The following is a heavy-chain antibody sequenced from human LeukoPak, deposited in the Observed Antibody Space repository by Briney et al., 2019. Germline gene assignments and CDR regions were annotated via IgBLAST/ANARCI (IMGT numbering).Heavy chain of an antibody. V-gene: IGHV3-48*03. CDR3: AREMATISLGVGSDY. Sequence: LGGSLRLSCAASGFTFSSYEMNWVRQAPGKGLEWVSYISSSGSTIYYADSVKGRFTISRDNAKNSLYLQMNSLRAEDTAVYYCAREMATISLGVGSDYWGQGTLVTVSS. CDR1: GFTFSSYE. J-gene: IGHJ4*02. D-gene: IGHD5-24*01. CDR2: ISSSGSTI.